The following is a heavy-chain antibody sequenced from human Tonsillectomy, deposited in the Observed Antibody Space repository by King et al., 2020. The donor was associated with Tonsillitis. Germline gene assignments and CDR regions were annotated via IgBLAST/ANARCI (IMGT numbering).Heavy chain of an antibody. Sequence: QLQLQESGPGLVKPSQTLSLTCTVSGGSISSGGYYWSWIRQHPGKGLEWIGYIYYSGSTYYNPSLKSRVTISVDTSKNQFSLKLSSVTAADTAVYYCARVDYYDSSGYLTWFDPWGQGTLVTVSS. CDR3: ARVDYYDSSGYLTWFDP. CDR1: GGSISSGGYY. CDR2: IYYSGST. D-gene: IGHD3-22*01. V-gene: IGHV4-31*03. J-gene: IGHJ5*02.